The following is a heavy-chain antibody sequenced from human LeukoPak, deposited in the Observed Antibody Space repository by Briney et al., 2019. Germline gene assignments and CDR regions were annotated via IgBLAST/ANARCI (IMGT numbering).Heavy chain of an antibody. J-gene: IGHJ5*02. D-gene: IGHD2-21*02. CDR1: GFTFSNYA. V-gene: IGHV3-33*06. CDR3: AKDFGDSRLNWFDP. CDR2: IWYDGSNK. Sequence: GGSLRLSCAASGFTFSNYAMHWVRQAPGKGLEWVAVIWYDGSNKYYADSVKGRFTISRDNSKNALYLQMNSLRAEDTAVFYCAKDFGDSRLNWFDPWGQGTLVTVSS.